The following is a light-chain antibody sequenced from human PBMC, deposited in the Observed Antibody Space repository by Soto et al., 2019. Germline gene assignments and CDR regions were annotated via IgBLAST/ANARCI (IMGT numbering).Light chain of an antibody. CDR2: DAS. Sequence: EIVMTQSPATLSASPGETVTLSCRASQSVRSNLAWYQQKPGQAPRLLIYDASTMATGIPARFSGSGSGTEFTLTIKSLQAEDFAIYYCQQYNQWPPYTFGQGTKLEMK. CDR1: QSVRSN. J-gene: IGKJ2*01. V-gene: IGKV3-15*01. CDR3: QQYNQWPPYT.